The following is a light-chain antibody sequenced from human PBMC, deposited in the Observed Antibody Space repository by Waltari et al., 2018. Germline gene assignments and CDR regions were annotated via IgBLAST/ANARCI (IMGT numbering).Light chain of an antibody. Sequence: EIVLTQSPATLSLSPGDRATLSCRASKSVSSYLAWYQQNPGQAPRLLIYDASNRATGIPARFSGSGSGTDFTLTISSLEPEDFAVYYCQQRSNWPLTFGGGTKVEIK. CDR3: QQRSNWPLT. CDR1: KSVSSY. J-gene: IGKJ4*01. V-gene: IGKV3-11*01. CDR2: DAS.